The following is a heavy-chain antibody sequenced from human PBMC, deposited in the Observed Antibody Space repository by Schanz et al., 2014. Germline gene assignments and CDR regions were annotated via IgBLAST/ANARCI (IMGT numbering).Heavy chain of an antibody. CDR1: GFTVSTNY. CDR2: FYSGGRT. CDR3: AKDPHRDYGGKPQAFDI. D-gene: IGHD4-17*01. J-gene: IGHJ3*02. V-gene: IGHV3-66*01. Sequence: EVQLVESGGGLVQPGGSLRLSCAASGFTVSTNYMSWVRQAPGKGLEWVSSFYSGGRTYSADSVKGRFTMSRDNSKNTVYLEMNSLTAEDTALYYCAKDPHRDYGGKPQAFDIWGQGTMVTVSS.